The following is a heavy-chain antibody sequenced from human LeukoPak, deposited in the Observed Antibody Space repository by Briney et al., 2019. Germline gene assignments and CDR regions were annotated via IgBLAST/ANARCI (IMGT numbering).Heavy chain of an antibody. Sequence: PSETLSLTCAVYGGSFSGYYWSWIRQPPGMGLEWIGSVYYSGSTLDNPSLKSRVAISVDTSRSHFSLNLTSVTAADTAMYYCARHMKWPQVRGDAFDIWGKGTMVTVSS. D-gene: IGHD5-12*01. CDR3: ARHMKWPQVRGDAFDI. V-gene: IGHV4-34*01. J-gene: IGHJ3*02. CDR1: GGSFSGYY. CDR2: VYYSGST.